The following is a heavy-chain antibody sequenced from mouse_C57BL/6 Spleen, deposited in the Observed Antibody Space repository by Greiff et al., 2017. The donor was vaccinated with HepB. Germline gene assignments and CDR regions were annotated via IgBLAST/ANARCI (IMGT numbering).Heavy chain of an antibody. CDR3: TRHYYGSSYDWYFDV. V-gene: IGHV1-15*01. J-gene: IGHJ1*03. D-gene: IGHD1-1*01. CDR2: IDPETGGT. Sequence: QVQLQQSGAELVRPGASVTLSCKASGYTFTDYEMHWVKQTPVHGLEWIGAIDPETGGTAYNQKFKGKAILTADKSSSTAYMELRSLTSEDSAGYYCTRHYYGSSYDWYFDVWGTGTTVTVSS. CDR1: GYTFTDYE.